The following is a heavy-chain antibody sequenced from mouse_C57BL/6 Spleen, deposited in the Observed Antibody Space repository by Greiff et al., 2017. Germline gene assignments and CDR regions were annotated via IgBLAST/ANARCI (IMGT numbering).Heavy chain of an antibody. CDR2: IYPGNSDT. CDR3: TRGAYYYGSSYVNY. J-gene: IGHJ2*01. D-gene: IGHD1-1*01. CDR1: GYTFTSYW. V-gene: IGHV1-5*01. Sequence: VQLQQSGTVLARPGASVKMSCKTSGYTFTSYWMHWVKQRPGQGLEWIGAIYPGNSDTSYNQKFKGKAKLTAVTSASTAYMELSSLTNEDSAVYYCTRGAYYYGSSYVNYWGQGTTLTVSS.